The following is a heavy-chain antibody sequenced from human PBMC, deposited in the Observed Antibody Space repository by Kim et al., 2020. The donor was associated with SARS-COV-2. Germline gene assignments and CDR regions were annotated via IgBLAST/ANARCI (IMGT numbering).Heavy chain of an antibody. CDR1: GHSFSSYR. CDR3: ARDLYSGGPMDY. J-gene: IGHJ4*02. Sequence: ASVKVSCKASGHSFSSYRIHWVRQAPGQRLEWMGQISAGNGYTKFSQKFQDRVIITRDTSATTAYMDLSRLRSEDTAVYYCARDLYSGGPMDYWGQGTLVSVSS. V-gene: IGHV1-3*01. D-gene: IGHD6-19*01. CDR2: ISAGNGYT.